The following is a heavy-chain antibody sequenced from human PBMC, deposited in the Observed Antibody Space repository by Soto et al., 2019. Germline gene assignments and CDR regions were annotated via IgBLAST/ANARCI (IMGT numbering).Heavy chain of an antibody. J-gene: IGHJ6*02. CDR1: GGTFSSYA. CDR3: AIWGDGGLGMDV. CDR2: IIPIFGTA. V-gene: IGHV1-69*06. D-gene: IGHD7-27*01. Sequence: QVQLVQSGAEVKKPGSSVKVSCKASGGTFSSYAISWVRQAPGQGLEWMGGIIPIFGTANYAQKFQGRVTITADKSTSTAYRDLSSLRAEDTAVYYCAIWGDGGLGMDVWGQGTTVTVSS.